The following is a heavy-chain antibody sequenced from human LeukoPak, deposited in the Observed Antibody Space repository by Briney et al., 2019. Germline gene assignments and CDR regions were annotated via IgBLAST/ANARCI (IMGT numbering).Heavy chain of an antibody. J-gene: IGHJ2*01. CDR2: IHPSDSYT. CDR1: GYXFTSYW. V-gene: IGHV5-10-1*01. D-gene: IGHD1-26*01. CDR3: ASRIVGATDWYFDL. Sequence: GESLKISCNGSGYXFTSYWISWVRQMPGKGLEWMGIIHPSDSYTNYSPSFQGHVTISAVKSISTAYLQWSSLKASDTAMYYCASRIVGATDWYFDLWGRGTLVTVSS.